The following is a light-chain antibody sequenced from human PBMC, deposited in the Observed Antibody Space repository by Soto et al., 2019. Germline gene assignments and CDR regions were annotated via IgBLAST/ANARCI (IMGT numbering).Light chain of an antibody. CDR2: AAS. Sequence: DSQMTQYPSTLSASVGDTVTITCRASQRMSGWLAWHQQKPGKAPKLLIYAASALQSGVPSRFSGSGSGTDFTLTISSLQPEDVATYYCQKYNRAPLTFGGGTKVDIK. CDR3: QKYNRAPLT. V-gene: IGKV1-27*01. CDR1: QRMSGW. J-gene: IGKJ4*01.